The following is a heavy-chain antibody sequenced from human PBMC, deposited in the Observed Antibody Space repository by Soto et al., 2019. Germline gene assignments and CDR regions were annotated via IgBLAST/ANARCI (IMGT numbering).Heavy chain of an antibody. V-gene: IGHV3-15*01. D-gene: IGHD3-22*01. J-gene: IGHJ6*02. CDR2: IKSQTDGGTT. Sequence: PGGSLRLSCAASGFTFSNAWMSWVRQAPGKGLEWVGRIKSQTDGGTTDYAAPVKGRFTISRDDSKNTVYLQMNGLKTEDTAVYYCSTGVRDSSXSXRLYYYYDMDVWGQGTTVTVYS. CDR1: GFTFSNAW. CDR3: STGVRDSSXSXRLYYYYDMDV.